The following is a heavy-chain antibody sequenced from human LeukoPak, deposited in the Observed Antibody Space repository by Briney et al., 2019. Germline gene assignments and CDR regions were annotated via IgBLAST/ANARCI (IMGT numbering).Heavy chain of an antibody. CDR3: ARDLSVAAADSDY. V-gene: IGHV1-2*02. CDR2: INPNSGGT. CDR1: GYTFTGYY. D-gene: IGHD6-13*01. J-gene: IGHJ4*02. Sequence: ASVKVSCKASGYTFTGYYMHWVRQAPGQGLEWMGWINPNSGGTNYAQEFQGRVTMTRDTSISTAYMELSRLRSDDTAVYYCARDLSVAAADSDYWGQGTLVTVSS.